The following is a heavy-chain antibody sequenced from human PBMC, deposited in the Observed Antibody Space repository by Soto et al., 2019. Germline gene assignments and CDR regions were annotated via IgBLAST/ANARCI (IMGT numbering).Heavy chain of an antibody. V-gene: IGHV3-30*18. Sequence: LRLSCAASGFTFSSYGMHWVRQAPGKGLEWVAVISYDGSNKYYADSVKGRFTISRDNSKNTLYLQMKSLRAEDTAVYYCAKGASPIVVVHREAFDYWGQGTLVTVSS. CDR3: AKGASPIVVVHREAFDY. CDR2: ISYDGSNK. CDR1: GFTFSSYG. J-gene: IGHJ4*02. D-gene: IGHD3-22*01.